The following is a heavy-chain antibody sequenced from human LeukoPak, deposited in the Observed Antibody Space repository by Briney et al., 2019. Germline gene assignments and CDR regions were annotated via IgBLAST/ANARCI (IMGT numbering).Heavy chain of an antibody. CDR1: GGTFSSYA. Sequence: GASVKVSCKASGGTFSSYAISWVRQAPGQGLEWMGGIIPIFGTANYAQKFQGRVTITADKSTSTAYMELSSLRSEDTAVYYCARGHRVVVVAAFYYYYYMDVWGKGTTVTVSS. CDR3: ARGHRVVVVAAFYYYYYMDV. CDR2: IIPIFGTA. V-gene: IGHV1-69*06. D-gene: IGHD2-15*01. J-gene: IGHJ6*03.